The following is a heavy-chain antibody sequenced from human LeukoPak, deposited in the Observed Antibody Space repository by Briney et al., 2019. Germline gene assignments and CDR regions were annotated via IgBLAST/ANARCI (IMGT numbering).Heavy chain of an antibody. CDR3: AAGQSYTYAP. CDR2: IDHSGSA. Sequence: SETLSLTCTVSGGSISSYYWSWIRQPPGKGLEWIGYIDHSGSANYNPSLKSRVTISVGMSKSHFSLRLNSVTAADTAVYFCAAGQSYTYAPWGQGTLVTVSS. V-gene: IGHV4-59*01. CDR1: GGSISSYY. D-gene: IGHD5-18*01. J-gene: IGHJ4*02.